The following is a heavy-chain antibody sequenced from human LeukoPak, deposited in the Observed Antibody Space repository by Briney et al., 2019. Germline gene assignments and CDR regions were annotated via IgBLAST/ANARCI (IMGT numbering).Heavy chain of an antibody. CDR1: GFTFSSYS. V-gene: IGHV3-30*03. CDR2: ISYDGSNK. J-gene: IGHJ4*02. D-gene: IGHD5-24*01. Sequence: SGGSLRLSCAASGFTFSSYSMHWVRQAPGKGLEWVAVISYDGSNKYYADSVKGRFTISRDNSKNTLYLQMNSLRAEDTAVYYCAREGEMATILDYWGQGTLVTVSS. CDR3: AREGEMATILDY.